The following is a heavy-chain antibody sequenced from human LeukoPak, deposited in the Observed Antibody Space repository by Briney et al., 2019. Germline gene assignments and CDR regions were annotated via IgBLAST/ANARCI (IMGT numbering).Heavy chain of an antibody. J-gene: IGHJ4*02. CDR1: GYTFTGYY. D-gene: IGHD2-15*01. Sequence: ASVKVSCKASGYTFTGYYMHWVRQAPGQGLEWMGWINPNSGGTNYAQKFQGRVTMTRDTSISTAYMELSRLRSDDTAVYYCARIGYCGGGSCTDFDYWGQGTLVTVSS. CDR3: ARIGYCGGGSCTDFDY. V-gene: IGHV1-2*02. CDR2: INPNSGGT.